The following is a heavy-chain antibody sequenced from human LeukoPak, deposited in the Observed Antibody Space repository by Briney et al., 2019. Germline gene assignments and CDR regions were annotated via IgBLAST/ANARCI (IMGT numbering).Heavy chain of an antibody. CDR1: GYTFTVYY. CDR3: TRPLAAAGTSSAFDI. D-gene: IGHD6-13*01. J-gene: IGHJ3*02. V-gene: IGHV1-2*02. Sequence: ASVKVSCKASGYTFTVYYMHWVRQAPGQGLEWMGWIYPNSGGTNYAQNFQGRVTITRDTSISTAYMELSRLRSDDTAVYYCTRPLAAAGTSSAFDIWGQGTMVTVSS. CDR2: IYPNSGGT.